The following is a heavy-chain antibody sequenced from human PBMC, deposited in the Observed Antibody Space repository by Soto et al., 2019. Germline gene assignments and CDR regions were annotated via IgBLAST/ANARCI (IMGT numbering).Heavy chain of an antibody. CDR3: AGAAAGPFDY. Sequence: EVQVLESGGGLVQPGGSLRLSCAASGFTFSSYAMSWVRQAPGKGLEWVSGLSGSGGSTYYADSVKGRFTISSDNSKNTVYLKMNSLSVEDTAVYYCAGAAAGPFDYWGQGTLVTVSS. CDR2: LSGSGGST. D-gene: IGHD6-13*01. J-gene: IGHJ4*02. CDR1: GFTFSSYA. V-gene: IGHV3-23*01.